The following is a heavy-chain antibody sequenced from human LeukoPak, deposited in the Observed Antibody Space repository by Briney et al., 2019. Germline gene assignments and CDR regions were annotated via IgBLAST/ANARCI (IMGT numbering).Heavy chain of an antibody. J-gene: IGHJ3*02. CDR1: GGTFSSYA. CDR2: INPNSGGT. CDR3: AREGRGMAFDI. V-gene: IGHV1-2*06. Sequence: ASVKVSCKASGGTFSSYAISWVRQAPGQGLEWMGRINPNSGGTNYAQKFQGRVTMTRDTSISTAYMELSRLRSDDTAVYYCAREGRGMAFDIWGQGTMVTVSS.